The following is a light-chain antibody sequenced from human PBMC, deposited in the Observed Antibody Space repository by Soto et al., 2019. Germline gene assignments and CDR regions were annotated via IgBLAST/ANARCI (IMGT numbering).Light chain of an antibody. V-gene: IGKV1D-13*01. CDR3: QQYENYWT. J-gene: IGKJ1*01. Sequence: AIQIAPAPSSLSASLGDRVTITFRASQDIRNDLGWYQQKPGKAPKLLIYDASNLESGVPSRFSGSGSGTEFTLTISNLQPDDFATYYCQQYENYWTFGQGTKVDIK. CDR2: DAS. CDR1: QDIRND.